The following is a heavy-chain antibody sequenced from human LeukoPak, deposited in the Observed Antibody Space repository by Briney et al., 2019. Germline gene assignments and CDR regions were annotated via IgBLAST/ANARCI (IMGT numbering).Heavy chain of an antibody. J-gene: IGHJ5*02. Sequence: ASVKVSCKASGYTFIGYYMRWVRQAPGQGLEWMGRINPSTGGTNSAQKFQGRVTMTRDTSISTAYMELSRLTSDDTAIYYCARGQPYGDYNYFDPWGQGTLVTVSS. CDR1: GYTFIGYY. D-gene: IGHD4-17*01. CDR3: ARGQPYGDYNYFDP. V-gene: IGHV1-2*06. CDR2: INPSTGGT.